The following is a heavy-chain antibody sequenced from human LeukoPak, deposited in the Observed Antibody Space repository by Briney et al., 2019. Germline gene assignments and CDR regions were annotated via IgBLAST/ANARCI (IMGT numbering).Heavy chain of an antibody. Sequence: GGSLRLSCAASGFTFSNYAMSWVRQAPGKGLEWVANIKQDGSEKYYVDSVKGRFTISRDNAKNSLYLQMNSLRAEDTAVYYCARNPPTISGGDQNRDYWGQGTLVTVSS. J-gene: IGHJ4*02. CDR1: GFTFSNYA. CDR2: IKQDGSEK. CDR3: ARNPPTISGGDQNRDY. V-gene: IGHV3-7*01. D-gene: IGHD2-21*02.